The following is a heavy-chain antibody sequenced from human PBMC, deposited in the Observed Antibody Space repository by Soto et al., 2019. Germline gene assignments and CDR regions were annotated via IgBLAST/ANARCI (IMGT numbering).Heavy chain of an antibody. CDR1: GFTFDDYA. CDR2: ISWNSGSI. CDR3: AKGSDMRRGRYLDY. D-gene: IGHD2-15*01. Sequence: EVQLVESGGGLVQPGRSLRLSCAASGFTFDDYAMHWVRQAPGKGLEWVSGISWNSGSIGYADSVKGRFTISRDNAKNSLYLQMNSLRAEDTALYYCAKGSDMRRGRYLDYWGQGTLVTVSS. V-gene: IGHV3-9*01. J-gene: IGHJ4*02.